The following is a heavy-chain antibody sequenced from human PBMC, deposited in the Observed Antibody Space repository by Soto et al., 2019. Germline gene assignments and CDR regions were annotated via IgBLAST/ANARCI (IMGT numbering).Heavy chain of an antibody. CDR2: IYYGGST. CDR1: GGSISSGDYY. Sequence: SETLSLTCTVSGGSISSGDYYWSWIRQPPGKGLEWIGYIYYGGSTYYNPSLKSRVTISVDTSKNQFSLKLSSVTAADTAVYYCARGSTGYSSSWYRYWGQGTLVTVSS. V-gene: IGHV4-30-4*02. D-gene: IGHD6-13*01. J-gene: IGHJ4*02. CDR3: ARGSTGYSSSWYRY.